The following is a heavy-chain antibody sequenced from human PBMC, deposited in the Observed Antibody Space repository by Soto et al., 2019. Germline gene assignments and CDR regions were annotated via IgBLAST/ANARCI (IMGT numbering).Heavy chain of an antibody. J-gene: IGHJ4*02. Sequence: PSETLSLTCTVSGGSISSYYWSWIQQPPGKGLEWIGYIYYSGSTNYNPSLKSRVTISVDTSKNQFSLKLSSVTAADTAVYYCARQSVLLWFGESRYYFDYWGQGTLVTVSS. V-gene: IGHV4-59*08. CDR1: GGSISSYY. CDR2: IYYSGST. D-gene: IGHD3-10*01. CDR3: ARQSVLLWFGESRYYFDY.